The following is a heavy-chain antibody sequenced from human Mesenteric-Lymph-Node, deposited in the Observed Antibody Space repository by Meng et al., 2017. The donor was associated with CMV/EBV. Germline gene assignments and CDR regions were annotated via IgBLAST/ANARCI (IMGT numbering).Heavy chain of an antibody. CDR1: GFTFNTYG. Sequence: ASVKVSCKASGFTFNTYGINWVRQAPGQGLEWMGWMNPNSGNTGYAQKFQGRVTMTRNTSISTAYMELSSLRSEDTAVYYCASYYCSSTSCLPWGQGTLVTVSS. J-gene: IGHJ5*02. CDR2: MNPNSGNT. D-gene: IGHD2-2*01. CDR3: ASYYCSSTSCLP. V-gene: IGHV1-8*02.